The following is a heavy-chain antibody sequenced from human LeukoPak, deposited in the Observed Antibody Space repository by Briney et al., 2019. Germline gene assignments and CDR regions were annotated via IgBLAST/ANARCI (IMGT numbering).Heavy chain of an antibody. J-gene: IGHJ6*03. CDR1: GFTFSSYA. CDR2: ISGSGGST. V-gene: IGHV3-23*01. CDR3: ARSIVVVPAASTYYYYYYMDV. Sequence: GGSLRLSCAASGFTFSSYAMSWVRQAPGKGLEWVSAISGSGGSTYYADSVKGRFTISRDNSKNTLYLQMNSLRAEDTAVYYCARSIVVVPAASTYYYYYYMDVWGKGTTVTVSS. D-gene: IGHD2-2*01.